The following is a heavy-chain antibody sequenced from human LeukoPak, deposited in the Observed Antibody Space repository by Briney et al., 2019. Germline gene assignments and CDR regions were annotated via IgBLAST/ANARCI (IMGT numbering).Heavy chain of an antibody. Sequence: SVKLSCKASGGTFSSYAISWVRQAPGQGLEWMGGIIPIFGTANYAQKFQGRVTITADESTSTAYMELSSLRSEDTAVYYCAIKGYCSSTSCYWYYYYGMDVWGQGTTVTVSS. CDR1: GGTFSSYA. J-gene: IGHJ6*02. V-gene: IGHV1-69*13. CDR2: IIPIFGTA. CDR3: AIKGYCSSTSCYWYYYYGMDV. D-gene: IGHD2-2*01.